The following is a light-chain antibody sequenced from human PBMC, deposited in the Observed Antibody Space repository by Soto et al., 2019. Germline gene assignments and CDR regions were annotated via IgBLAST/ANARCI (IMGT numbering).Light chain of an antibody. CDR3: QQSDTSPLT. CDR2: AAS. V-gene: IGKV3D-20*01. J-gene: IGKJ4*01. Sequence: ENVLTQSPASLSLSPGERATNSCGASQSINSNYLAWYQQKPGLAPRLLMYAASSRATGLPDRFSGSGSGTDFTLTITRLEPEDFAVYYCQQSDTSPLTFGGGTKV. CDR1: QSINSNY.